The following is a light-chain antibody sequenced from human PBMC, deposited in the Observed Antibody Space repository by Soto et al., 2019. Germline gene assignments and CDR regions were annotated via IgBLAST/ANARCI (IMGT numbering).Light chain of an antibody. Sequence: EIVVTQSPATLSVSPGERATLFCRASQGINNNLAWYQQRPGQAPRLLIYGASTRAPGIPDRFSGSGSGTDFTLTISSLQSEDFAVYQFQHYNNLPLSFGGGSKVEI. CDR3: QHYNNLPLS. CDR1: QGINNN. J-gene: IGKJ4*01. CDR2: GAS. V-gene: IGKV3-15*01.